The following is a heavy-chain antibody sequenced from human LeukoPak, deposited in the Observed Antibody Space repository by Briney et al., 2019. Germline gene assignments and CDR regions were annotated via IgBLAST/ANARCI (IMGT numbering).Heavy chain of an antibody. CDR3: AREQMDYYDSSGYYYVLDY. V-gene: IGHV3-74*01. D-gene: IGHD3-22*01. Sequence: GGSLRLSCAASGFTFSSYWMYWVRQAPGKGLVWVSRLSPDGGTTDYSDSVRGRFTISRDNAKDTLYLQMNSLRADDTAVYYCAREQMDYYDSSGYYYVLDYWGQGTLVTVSS. J-gene: IGHJ4*02. CDR2: LSPDGGTT. CDR1: GFTFSSYW.